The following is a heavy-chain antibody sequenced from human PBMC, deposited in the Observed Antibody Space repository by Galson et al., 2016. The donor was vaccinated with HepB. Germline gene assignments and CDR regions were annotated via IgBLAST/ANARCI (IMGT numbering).Heavy chain of an antibody. V-gene: IGHV3-30*18. Sequence: SLRLSCAASGFTFSNYGIHWVRQAPGKGLEWVAVVSYEGGNKYYADSVKGRFTISRDNSKNTLYLQMNSLRAEDTGVYYCAKTRQRLVRGDAFDIWGQGTMVTVSS. CDR1: GFTFSNYG. CDR2: VSYEGGNK. J-gene: IGHJ3*02. D-gene: IGHD6-13*01. CDR3: AKTRQRLVRGDAFDI.